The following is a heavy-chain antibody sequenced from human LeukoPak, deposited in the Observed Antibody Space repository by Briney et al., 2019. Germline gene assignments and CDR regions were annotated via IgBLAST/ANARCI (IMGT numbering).Heavy chain of an antibody. CDR3: ARHRYYYGSGSYYKH. V-gene: IGHV4-34*01. J-gene: IGHJ1*01. CDR1: GFTFSSYA. D-gene: IGHD3-10*01. Sequence: GSLRLSCAASGFTFSSYAMSWVRQPPGKGLEWIGEINHSGSTNYNPSLKSRVTISVDTSKNQFSLKLSSVTAADTAVYYCARHRYYYGSGSYYKHWGQGTLVTVSS. CDR2: INHSGST.